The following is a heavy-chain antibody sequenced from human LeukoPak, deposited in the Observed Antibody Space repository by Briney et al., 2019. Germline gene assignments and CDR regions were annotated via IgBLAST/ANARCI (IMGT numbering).Heavy chain of an antibody. J-gene: IGHJ4*02. CDR1: GYTFTSYD. CDR3: ARYKYRGGWGY. D-gene: IGHD6-19*01. Sequence: ASVKVSCKASGYTFTSYDINWVRQATGQGLEWMGWMNPNSGKTGYAQKFQGRLTMTRNTSVSTAYMELSSLRSEDTAVYYCARYKYRGGWGYWGQGTLVTVSS. V-gene: IGHV1-8*01. CDR2: MNPNSGKT.